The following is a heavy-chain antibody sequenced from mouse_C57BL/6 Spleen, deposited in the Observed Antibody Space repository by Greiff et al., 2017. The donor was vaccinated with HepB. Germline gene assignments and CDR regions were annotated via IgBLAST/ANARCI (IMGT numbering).Heavy chain of an antibody. V-gene: IGHV5-17*01. CDR1: GFTFSDYG. CDR3: ARGLRGVYFDY. D-gene: IGHD3-3*01. Sequence: EGKVVESGGGLVKPGGSLKLSCAASGFTFSDYGMHWVRQAPEKGLEWVAYISSGSSTIYYADTVKGRFTISRDNAKNTLFLQMTSLRSEDTAMYYCARGLRGVYFDYWGQGTTLTVSS. J-gene: IGHJ2*01. CDR2: ISSGSSTI.